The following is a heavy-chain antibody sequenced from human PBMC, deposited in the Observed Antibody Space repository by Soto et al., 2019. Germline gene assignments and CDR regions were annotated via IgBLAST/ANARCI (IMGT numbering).Heavy chain of an antibody. CDR2: IKSKTDGETT. Sequence: EVQLVESGGGLVKPGGSLRLSCAASGFTFNNAWMSWVRQAPGKGLEWVGRIKSKTDGETTDYAAPVKGRFSISRDESKDTLYLQMKSLKTEDTAVYFCTTHLSLMVYANVDFYHGMDVWGQGTAVTVSS. V-gene: IGHV3-15*01. D-gene: IGHD2-8*01. CDR1: GFTFNNAW. J-gene: IGHJ6*02. CDR3: TTHLSLMVYANVDFYHGMDV.